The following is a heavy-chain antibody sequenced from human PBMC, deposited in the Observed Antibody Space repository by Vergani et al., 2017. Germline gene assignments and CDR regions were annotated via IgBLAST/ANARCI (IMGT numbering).Heavy chain of an antibody. D-gene: IGHD6-19*01. J-gene: IGHJ4*02. CDR2: IYSGGSK. V-gene: IGHV3-66*02. CDR1: GFTVSSNY. Sequence: EVQLVESGGGLVQPGGSLRLSCAASGFTVSSNYMSWVRQAPGKGLEWVSVIYSGGSKYYADSVKGRFTISRDNSKNTLYLQMNSLRAEDTAVYYCAKEHTLASAVAGAPENYWGQGTLVTVSS. CDR3: AKEHTLASAVAGAPENY.